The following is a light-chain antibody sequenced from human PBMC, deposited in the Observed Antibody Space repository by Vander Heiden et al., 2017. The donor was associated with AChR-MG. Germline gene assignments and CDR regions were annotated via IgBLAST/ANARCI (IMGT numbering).Light chain of an antibody. V-gene: IGLV3-1*01. CDR1: KLGNKY. CDR2: QDR. Sequence: SYELIQPPSVSVPPGQTASITCSGDKLGNKYASWYQQKPGQSPVLVIYQDRKRPSGIPERFSGSNSGNTATLTISGTQAMDEADYYCQAWDSSTGVFGTGTKVTVL. CDR3: QAWDSSTGV. J-gene: IGLJ1*01.